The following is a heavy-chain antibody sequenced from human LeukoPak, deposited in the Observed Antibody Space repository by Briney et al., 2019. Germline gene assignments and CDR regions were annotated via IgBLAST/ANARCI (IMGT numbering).Heavy chain of an antibody. Sequence: SVKVSCKASGGTFSSYAISWVRQAPGQGLEWMGRIIPILGIANYAQKFQGSVTITADKSTSTAYMELSSLRSEDTAVYYWARDLDYYDSGGYYFAYFDYWGQGPLVTVS. D-gene: IGHD3-22*01. CDR1: GGTFSSYA. V-gene: IGHV1-69*04. CDR3: ARDLDYYDSGGYYFAYFDY. CDR2: IIPILGIA. J-gene: IGHJ4*02.